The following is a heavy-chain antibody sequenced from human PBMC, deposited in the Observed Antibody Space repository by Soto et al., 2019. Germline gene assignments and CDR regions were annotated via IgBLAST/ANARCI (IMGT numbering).Heavy chain of an antibody. D-gene: IGHD2-15*01. Sequence: QVQLVESGGGVVQPGRSLRLSCAASGFTFSNYAMHWVRQAPGKGLEWVAVISYDGSIKYYADSVKGRFTLSRDNSKNTLYLQMNSLRAEDTAVYYCAREQYYSGDWYFALWGRGTQVTVSS. J-gene: IGHJ2*01. CDR1: GFTFSNYA. V-gene: IGHV3-30-3*01. CDR3: AREQYYSGDWYFAL. CDR2: ISYDGSIK.